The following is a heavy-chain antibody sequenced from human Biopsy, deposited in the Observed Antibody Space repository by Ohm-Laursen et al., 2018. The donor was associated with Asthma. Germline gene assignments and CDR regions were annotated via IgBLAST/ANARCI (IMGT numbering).Heavy chain of an antibody. D-gene: IGHD1-20*01. CDR1: GFTFGNFW. CDR2: INGDGSQK. Sequence: GSLRLSCAASGFTFGNFWMSWGRQTPGKGLEWVATINGDGSQKSYVDSVTGRFTISRGNSKDTVYLQMNSLRAEDTAVYYCAKGRYKWNDGYYGLDVWGQGTTVTVS. J-gene: IGHJ6*02. V-gene: IGHV3-7*01. CDR3: AKGRYKWNDGYYGLDV.